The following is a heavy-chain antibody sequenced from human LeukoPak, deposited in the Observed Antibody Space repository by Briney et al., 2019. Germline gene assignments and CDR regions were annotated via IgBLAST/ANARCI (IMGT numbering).Heavy chain of an antibody. CDR1: GYSFTSYW. Sequence: GESLKISCKDSGYSFTSYWIGWVRQMPGKGLEWMGIIYPGDSDTRYSPSFQGQVTISADKSISTAYLQWSSLKASDTAMYYCARALAALRSPLDYWGQGTLVTVSS. J-gene: IGHJ4*02. CDR2: IYPGDSDT. V-gene: IGHV5-51*01. CDR3: ARALAALRSPLDY.